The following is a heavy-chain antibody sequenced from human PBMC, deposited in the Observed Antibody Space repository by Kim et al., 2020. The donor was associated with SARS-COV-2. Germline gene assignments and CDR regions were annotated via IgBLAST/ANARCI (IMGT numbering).Heavy chain of an antibody. Sequence: SETLSLTCAVYGGSFSGYYWSWIRQPPGKGLEWIGEINHSGSTNYNPSLKSRVTISVDTSKNQFSLKLSSVTAADTAVYYCARGQVGLWFGELLAFDYWG. CDR3: ARGQVGLWFGELLAFDY. CDR2: INHSGST. V-gene: IGHV4-34*01. J-gene: IGHJ4*01. D-gene: IGHD3-10*01. CDR1: GGSFSGYY.